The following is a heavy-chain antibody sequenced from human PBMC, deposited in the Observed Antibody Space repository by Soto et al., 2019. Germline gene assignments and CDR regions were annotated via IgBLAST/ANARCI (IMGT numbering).Heavy chain of an antibody. CDR3: AKDPHYGDYVSDDYYYGMDV. J-gene: IGHJ6*02. D-gene: IGHD4-17*01. CDR1: GFTFSSYA. V-gene: IGHV3-23*01. Sequence: GGSLRLSCAASGFTFSSYAMGWVRQAPGKGLEWVSAISGSGGSTYYADSVKGRFTISRDNSKNTLYLQMNSLRAEDTAVYYCAKDPHYGDYVSDDYYYGMDVWGQGTTVTVSS. CDR2: ISGSGGST.